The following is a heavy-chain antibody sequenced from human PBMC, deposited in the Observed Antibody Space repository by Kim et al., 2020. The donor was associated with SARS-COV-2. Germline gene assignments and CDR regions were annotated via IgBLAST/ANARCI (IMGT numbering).Heavy chain of an antibody. CDR2: IFDGGTRT. CDR1: GFAFSSHW. CDR3: GIGHKRDYYFDS. J-gene: IGHJ4*02. Sequence: GGSLRLSCAASGFAFSSHWMHWVRQVPGKGLVWVSRIFDGGTRTNYADSVKGRFTISRDNAKNTVYLQMNSLGAEDTAVYYCGIGHKRDYYFDSWGQGTLVTVSS. D-gene: IGHD2-21*01. V-gene: IGHV3-74*01.